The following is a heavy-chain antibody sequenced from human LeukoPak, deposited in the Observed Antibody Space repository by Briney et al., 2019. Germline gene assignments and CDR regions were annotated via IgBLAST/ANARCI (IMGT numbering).Heavy chain of an antibody. J-gene: IGHJ4*02. Sequence: GGSLRLSCAASGFTFSSYDMHWVRQATGKGLEWVSAIGTAGDTYYPGSVKGRFTISRENAKNSLYLQMNSLRAGDTAVYYCARGATYYYDSSGYWSFDYWGQGTLVTVSS. D-gene: IGHD3-22*01. CDR2: IGTAGDT. CDR3: ARGATYYYDSSGYWSFDY. V-gene: IGHV3-13*01. CDR1: GFTFSSYD.